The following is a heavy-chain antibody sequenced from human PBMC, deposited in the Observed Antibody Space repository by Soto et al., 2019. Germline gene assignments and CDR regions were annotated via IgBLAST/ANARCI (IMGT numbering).Heavy chain of an antibody. V-gene: IGHV3-33*01. CDR2: IWYDGSNK. J-gene: IGHJ3*02. CDR3: ARDRYYDSSGRAFDI. D-gene: IGHD3-22*01. Sequence: PGGSLRLSCAASGFTFSSYGMHWVRQAPGKGLEWVAVIWYDGSNKYYADSVKGRFTISRDNSKNTLYLQMNSLRAEDTAVYYCARDRYYDSSGRAFDIWGQGTMVTVS. CDR1: GFTFSSYG.